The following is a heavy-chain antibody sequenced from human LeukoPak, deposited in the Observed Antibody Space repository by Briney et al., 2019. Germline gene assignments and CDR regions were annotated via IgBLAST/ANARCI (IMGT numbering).Heavy chain of an antibody. D-gene: IGHD2-2*01. V-gene: IGHV3-48*03. Sequence: GGSLRLSCAASGFTFSSYEMNWVRQAPGKGLEWVSYISSSGSTIYYADSVKGRFTISRDNAKNSLYLQMNSLRAEDTAVYYCARDRNLIPAARDDAFDIWGQGTMVTVSS. CDR1: GFTFSSYE. CDR2: ISSSGSTI. J-gene: IGHJ3*02. CDR3: ARDRNLIPAARDDAFDI.